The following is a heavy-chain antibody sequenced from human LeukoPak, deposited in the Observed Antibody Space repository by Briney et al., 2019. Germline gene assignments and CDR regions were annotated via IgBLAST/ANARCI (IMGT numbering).Heavy chain of an antibody. CDR1: GFTFSSYE. J-gene: IGHJ4*02. V-gene: IGHV3-48*03. D-gene: IGHD1-14*01. CDR3: ARGVEPLAANTLAY. Sequence: GGSLRLSCAASGFTFSSYEMNWVRQAPGKGLEWVSYIGSSGSSIYYADSVKGRFTISRDNSKNTLYLEMNSLSPDDTAVYYCARGVEPLAANTLAYWGQGTLVTVSS. CDR2: IGSSGSSI.